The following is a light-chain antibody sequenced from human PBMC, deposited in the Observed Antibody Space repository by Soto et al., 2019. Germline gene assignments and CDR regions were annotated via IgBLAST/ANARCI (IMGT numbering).Light chain of an antibody. Sequence: IQLTQSPSSLSASVGDRVTITCRASQGIGSNLAWFQQKPGEAPNLLIYGASTLQSGVPSRFSGRGSGTDFTLTISSLQPEDFATYYCQQLNAYPWTFGQGTKVEIK. CDR3: QQLNAYPWT. CDR1: QGIGSN. V-gene: IGKV1-9*01. CDR2: GAS. J-gene: IGKJ1*01.